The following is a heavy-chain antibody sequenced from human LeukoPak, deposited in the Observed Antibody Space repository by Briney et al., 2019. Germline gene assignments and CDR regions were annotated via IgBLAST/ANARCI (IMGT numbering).Heavy chain of an antibody. CDR2: ISYDGSNK. CDR1: GFTFSSYG. J-gene: IGHJ4*02. Sequence: GGSLRLSCAASGFTFSSYGMPWVRQAPGKGLEWVAVISYDGSNKYYADSVKGRFTISRDNSKNTLYLQMNSLRAEDTAVYYCAGGRGPDGPYYFDYWGQGTLVTVSS. D-gene: IGHD4-23*01. V-gene: IGHV3-30*03. CDR3: AGGRGPDGPYYFDY.